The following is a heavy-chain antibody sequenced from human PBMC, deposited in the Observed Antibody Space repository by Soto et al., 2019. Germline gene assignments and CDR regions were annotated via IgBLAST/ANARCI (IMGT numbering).Heavy chain of an antibody. Sequence: PGGSLRLSCVASGFTFSSYAMTWVRQAPGKGLEWLSTISSDDNTYYADSVKGRFTISRDSSKNTLYLQMNSLRAEDTAVYHCARDILGGSYDFSHGGQGTLVTVSS. V-gene: IGHV3-66*01. J-gene: IGHJ1*01. CDR3: ARDILGGSYDFSH. CDR1: GFTFSSYA. CDR2: ISSDDNT. D-gene: IGHD3-3*01.